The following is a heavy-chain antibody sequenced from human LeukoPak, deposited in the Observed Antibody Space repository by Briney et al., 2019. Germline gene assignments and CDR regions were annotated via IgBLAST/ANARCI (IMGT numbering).Heavy chain of an antibody. V-gene: IGHV3-7*01. CDR2: VKKDGSEK. D-gene: IGHD3-10*01. J-gene: IGHJ4*02. CDR3: ARGPPYGSRSDYFDY. Sequence: GVSVRFYCAASGFTCSSYAMSWDPPGPGQGLEWVTSVKKDGSEKYYVDSVKGRFTISRDNAKNSLYLQMNSLRVEDTAVYYCARGPPYGSRSDYFDYWGQGTLVTVSS. CDR1: GFTCSSYA.